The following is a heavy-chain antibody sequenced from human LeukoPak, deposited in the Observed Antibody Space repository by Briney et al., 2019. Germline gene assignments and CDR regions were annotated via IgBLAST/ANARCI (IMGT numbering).Heavy chain of an antibody. D-gene: IGHD4-17*01. CDR3: ATDLGYGDYAYEGERLSPFDY. V-gene: IGHV1-24*01. CDR2: FDPEDGET. CDR1: GGTFSSYA. Sequence: GASVKVSCKASGGTFSSYAISWVRQAPGQGLEWMGGFDPEDGETIYAQKFQGRVTMTEDTSTDTAYMELSSLRSEDTAVYYCATDLGYGDYAYEGERLSPFDYWGQGTLVTVSS. J-gene: IGHJ4*02.